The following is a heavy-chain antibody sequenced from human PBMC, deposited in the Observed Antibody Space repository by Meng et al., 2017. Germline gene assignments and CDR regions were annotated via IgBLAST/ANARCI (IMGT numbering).Heavy chain of an antibody. CDR1: GGSISSYY. CDR3: ARVPVGSSWFDP. J-gene: IGHJ5*02. V-gene: IGHV4-59*01. D-gene: IGHD2-2*01. CDR2: IYYSGST. Sequence: SETLSLTCTVSGGSISSYYWSWIRQPPGKGLEWIGYIYYSGSTNYNPSLKSRVTISVDTSKNQFSLKLSSVTAADTAVYYCARVPVGSSWFDPWGHGTLVTGAS.